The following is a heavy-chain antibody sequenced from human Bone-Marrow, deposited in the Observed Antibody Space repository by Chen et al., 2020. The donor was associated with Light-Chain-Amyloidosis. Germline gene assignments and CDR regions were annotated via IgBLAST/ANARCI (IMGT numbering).Heavy chain of an antibody. V-gene: IGHV5-51*01. CDR2: IYPDDSDA. Sequence: EVQLKQSGPEVKKPGESLKISCKGTGYTFPNYWIGWVRQMPGKGLEWMGVIYPDDSDARYSPSFEGQVTISADKSITTAYLQWRSLKASDTATYYWARRRDGYNFDYWGQGTLVTVSS. CDR1: GYTFPNYW. CDR3: ARRRDGYNFDY. J-gene: IGHJ4*02. D-gene: IGHD5-12*01.